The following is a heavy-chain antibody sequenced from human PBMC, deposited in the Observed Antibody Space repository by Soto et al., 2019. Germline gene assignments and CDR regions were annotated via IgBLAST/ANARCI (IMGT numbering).Heavy chain of an antibody. J-gene: IGHJ6*02. CDR3: ARGSTGAAAGNYYYYYGMDV. CDR1: GYTFTSYY. Sequence: GASVKVSCKASGYTFTSYYMHWVRQAPGQGLEWMGIINPSGGSTSYAQKFQGRVTMTRDTSTSTVYMELSSLRSEDTAVYYCARGSTGAAAGNYYYYYGMDVWGQGTTVTVSS. V-gene: IGHV1-46*01. D-gene: IGHD6-13*01. CDR2: INPSGGST.